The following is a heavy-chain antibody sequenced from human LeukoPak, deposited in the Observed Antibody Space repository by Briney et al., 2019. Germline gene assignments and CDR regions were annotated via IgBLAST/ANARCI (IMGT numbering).Heavy chain of an antibody. CDR3: ARAVVGAIIYYYYYGMDV. Sequence: SETLSLTCAVYGGSFSGYYWSWIRQPPGKGLEWIGGINHSGSTNYNPSLKSRVTISVDTSKNQFSLKLSSVTAADTAVYYCARAVVGAIIYYYYYGMDVWGQGTTVTVSS. D-gene: IGHD1-26*01. CDR1: GGSFSGYY. V-gene: IGHV4-34*01. CDR2: INHSGST. J-gene: IGHJ6*02.